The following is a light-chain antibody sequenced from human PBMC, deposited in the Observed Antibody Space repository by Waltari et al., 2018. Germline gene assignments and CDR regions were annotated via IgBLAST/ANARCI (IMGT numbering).Light chain of an antibody. CDR1: SSDVGGYNY. CDR3: SSYAGNNVLM. Sequence: QSALTQPRSVSGSPGQSVTISCTGTSSDVGGYNYVAWYQHHPGKAPKLVIFEVVKRPSGVPIRFSGSKSGNTAFRTGSGRQLEDEAFYSCSSYAGNNVLMFGGGTELTVL. CDR2: EVV. J-gene: IGLJ3*02. V-gene: IGLV2-11*01.